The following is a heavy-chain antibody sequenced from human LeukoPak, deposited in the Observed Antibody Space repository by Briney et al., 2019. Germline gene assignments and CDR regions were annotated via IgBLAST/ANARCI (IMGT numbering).Heavy chain of an antibody. CDR1: GLAFSAYK. V-gene: IGHV3-74*01. CDR3: VVGGSPGY. D-gene: IGHD2-15*01. CDR2: ISTDGYTT. Sequence: GGSLRLSCAVSGLAFSAYKMHWVRQAPRKGLVWVSRISTDGYTTDYADFVQGRFTVSRDNTKNTWSLEMNSLRAEDTAAYYCVVGGSPGYWGQGTLVTVSS. J-gene: IGHJ4*02.